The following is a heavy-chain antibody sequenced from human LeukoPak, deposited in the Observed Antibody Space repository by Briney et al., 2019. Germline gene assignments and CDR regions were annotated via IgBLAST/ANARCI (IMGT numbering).Heavy chain of an antibody. CDR3: AKARDRSGPYGDY. D-gene: IGHD3-22*01. J-gene: IGHJ4*02. Sequence: GGSLRLSCAASGFTVSSNFMHWVRQAPGKGLEWVAGIHNDYRTFYADSVKGRFTILRDDSANTVYLQMNSLRAEDTAVYYCAKARDRSGPYGDYWGQGTLVTVSS. CDR1: GFTVSSNF. CDR2: IHNDYRT. V-gene: IGHV3-53*01.